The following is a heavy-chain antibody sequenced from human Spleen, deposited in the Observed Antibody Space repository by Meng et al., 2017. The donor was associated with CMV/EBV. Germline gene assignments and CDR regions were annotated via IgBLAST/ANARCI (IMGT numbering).Heavy chain of an antibody. CDR3: ARDWFDPNTSPRDY. CDR1: GFSFSIYT. Sequence: SGFSFSIYTMNWVRQAPGTGLDWVSSISSTSSYIYYADSVKGRFTISRDNAKNSLYLQMNSLRAEDTAVYYCARDWFDPNTSPRDYWGQGTLVTVSS. V-gene: IGHV3-21*01. CDR2: ISSTSSYI. D-gene: IGHD2-2*01. J-gene: IGHJ4*02.